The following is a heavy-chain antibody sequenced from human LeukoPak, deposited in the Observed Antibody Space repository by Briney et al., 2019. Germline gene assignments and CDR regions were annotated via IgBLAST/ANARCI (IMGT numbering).Heavy chain of an antibody. J-gene: IGHJ4*02. CDR2: IYYSGST. CDR1: GVSISSYY. D-gene: IGHD3-22*01. CDR3: ARALYYDSSGLGY. V-gene: IGHV4-59*01. Sequence: PSETLSLTCTVSGVSISSYYWSWIRQPPGKGLEWIGYIYYSGSTKYNPSLKSRVTISVDTSKNQFSLKLSSVTAADTAVYYCARALYYDSSGLGYWGQGTLVTVSS.